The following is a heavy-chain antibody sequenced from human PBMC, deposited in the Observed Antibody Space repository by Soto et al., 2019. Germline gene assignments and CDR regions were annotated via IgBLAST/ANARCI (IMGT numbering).Heavy chain of an antibody. V-gene: IGHV3-23*01. CDR1: GFPLSSYD. CDR2: ISGSGGST. D-gene: IGHD3-22*01. CDR3: VKTAWGYYDSSGYYYFDS. Sequence: EVQLLESGGDLVQPGGSLRLSCAASGFPLSSYDMSWVRQAPGKGLEWVSTISGSGGSTYYADSVKGRFSISRDNSKNTVSLQLNSLRAEDTAVYYCVKTAWGYYDSSGYYYFDSWGQGTLVTVSS. J-gene: IGHJ4*02.